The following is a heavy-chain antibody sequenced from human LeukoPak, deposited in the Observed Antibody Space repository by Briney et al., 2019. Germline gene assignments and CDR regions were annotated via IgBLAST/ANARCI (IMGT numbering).Heavy chain of an antibody. V-gene: IGHV1-2*04. J-gene: IGHJ4*02. CDR3: ARRVGATPFDL. D-gene: IGHD1-26*01. CDR1: GYTFTGYY. CDR2: INPNSGGT. Sequence: ASVKVSCMASGYTFTGYYMHWVRQAPGQGLEWMGWINPNSGGTNYAQKFQGWVTMTRDTSISTAYMELSRLRSDDTAVYYCARRVGATPFDLWGQGTLVTVSS.